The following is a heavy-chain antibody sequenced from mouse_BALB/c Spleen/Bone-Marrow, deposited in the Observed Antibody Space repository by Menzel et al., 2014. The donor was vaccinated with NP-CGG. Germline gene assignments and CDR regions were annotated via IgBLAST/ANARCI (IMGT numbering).Heavy chain of an antibody. J-gene: IGHJ3*01. CDR2: INPDSSTI. V-gene: IGHV4-1*02. Sequence: EVHLVESGGGLVHPGGSLKLSCAASGFDFSRYWMGWVRQAPGKGLEWIGEINPDSSTINYTPSLKDKFIISIDNAKNTLYLQMSKVRSEDTALYYCSRLGYYGGFAYWGQGTLVTVSA. CDR3: SRLGYYGGFAY. D-gene: IGHD2-3*01. CDR1: GFDFSRYW.